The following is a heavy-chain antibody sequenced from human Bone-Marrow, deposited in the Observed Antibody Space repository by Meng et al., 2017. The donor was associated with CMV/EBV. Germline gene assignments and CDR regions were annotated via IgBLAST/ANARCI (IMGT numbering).Heavy chain of an antibody. V-gene: IGHV3-21*01. D-gene: IGHD3-22*01. Sequence: GGSLRLSCAASGFTFSSYNMNWVRQAPGKGLEWVSSISSSSSYIYYGDSVKGRFTFARENAKNSLYLQMNSLRAEDTAVYYGAIEQRIGMRVAGDYWGQGTLVTVSS. CDR2: ISSSSSYI. J-gene: IGHJ4*02. CDR1: GFTFSSYN. CDR3: AIEQRIGMRVAGDY.